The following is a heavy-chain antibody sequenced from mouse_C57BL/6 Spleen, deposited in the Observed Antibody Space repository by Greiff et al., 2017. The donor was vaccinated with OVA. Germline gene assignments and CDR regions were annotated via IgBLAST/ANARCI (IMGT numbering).Heavy chain of an antibody. V-gene: IGHV1-82*01. Sequence: VQLQQSGPELVKPGASVKISCKASGYAFSSSWMNWVKQRPGKGLEWIGRIYPGDGGTNYNGKFKGKAKLTADKSSSTAYMQLSRLTSEDSAVYFCARGGIYYGSSFYFDYWGQGTTLTVSS. CDR2: IYPGDGGT. D-gene: IGHD1-1*01. CDR3: ARGGIYYGSSFYFDY. CDR1: GYAFSSSW. J-gene: IGHJ2*01.